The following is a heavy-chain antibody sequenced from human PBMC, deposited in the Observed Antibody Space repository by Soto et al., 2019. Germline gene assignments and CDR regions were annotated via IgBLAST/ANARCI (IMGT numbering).Heavy chain of an antibody. V-gene: IGHV1-69*05. Sequence: QVQLVQSGAEVKKPGSSVKVSCKASGGTFSSYAISWVRQAPGQGLEWMGGIIPIFGTANYAQKFQGRGTXTXDXXTSTAYMELSSLRSEDTAVYYCAEYYYDSSGPMYSWGQGTLVTVSS. CDR1: GGTFSSYA. J-gene: IGHJ4*02. D-gene: IGHD3-22*01. CDR3: AEYYYDSSGPMYS. CDR2: IIPIFGTA.